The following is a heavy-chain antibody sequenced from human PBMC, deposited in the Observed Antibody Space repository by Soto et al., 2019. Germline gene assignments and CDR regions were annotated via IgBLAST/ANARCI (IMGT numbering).Heavy chain of an antibody. Sequence: SETLSLTCAVSGGSFTSNNWWTWVRQPPGQGLEWIGEIYRTGSTNYNPSLKSRVTISLDKSENQFPLKVTSLTAADTAVYYCASRDPGTSVDYWGQGTLVTVSS. J-gene: IGHJ4*02. D-gene: IGHD1-7*01. CDR1: GGSFTSNNW. CDR2: IYRTGST. CDR3: ASRDPGTSVDY. V-gene: IGHV4-4*02.